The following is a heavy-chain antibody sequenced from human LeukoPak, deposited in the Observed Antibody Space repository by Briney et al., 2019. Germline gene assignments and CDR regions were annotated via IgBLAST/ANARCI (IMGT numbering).Heavy chain of an antibody. D-gene: IGHD2-2*01. V-gene: IGHV3-30*03. CDR3: ARGSCSNIRCHDAFDI. Sequence: PGGSLRLSCAASEFTFSKYGMHWVRQAPGKGLEWVASISFDINDRKYAESVRGRFTISRDNSKNTLYLQMNSLRADDTAVYYCARGSCSNIRCHDAFDIWGQGTMVTVSS. J-gene: IGHJ3*02. CDR1: EFTFSKYG. CDR2: ISFDINDR.